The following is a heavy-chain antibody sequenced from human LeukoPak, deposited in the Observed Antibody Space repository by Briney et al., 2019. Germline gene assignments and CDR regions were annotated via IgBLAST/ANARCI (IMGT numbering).Heavy chain of an antibody. D-gene: IGHD3-10*02. V-gene: IGHV3-49*04. Sequence: GGSLRLSCTGSGFRLGGYALSWVRHTPRKGLERVGFIRSKALYGTSEYAASVEGRFSISRDDSNSVAYLQMNSLKTEDTAVYFCVRESVRDYYFDYWGQGTLVTVSS. CDR1: GFRLGGYA. CDR2: IRSKALYGTS. CDR3: VRESVRDYYFDY. J-gene: IGHJ4*02.